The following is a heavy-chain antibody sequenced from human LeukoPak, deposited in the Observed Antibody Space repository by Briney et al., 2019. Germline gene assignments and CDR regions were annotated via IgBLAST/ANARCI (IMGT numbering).Heavy chain of an antibody. CDR1: GFTFSSYS. CDR2: IYSGGST. D-gene: IGHD3-16*01. CDR3: ARDPVRGVATHAFDI. V-gene: IGHV3-53*01. Sequence: GGSLRLSCAASGFTFSSYSMNWVRQAPGKGLEWVSVIYSGGSTYYADSVKGRFTISRDNSKNTLYLQMNSLRAEDTAVYYCARDPVRGVATHAFDIWGQGTMVTVSS. J-gene: IGHJ3*02.